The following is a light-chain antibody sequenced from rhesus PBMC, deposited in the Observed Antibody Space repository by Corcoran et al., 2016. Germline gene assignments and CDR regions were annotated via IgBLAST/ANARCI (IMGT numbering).Light chain of an antibody. CDR2: YAS. V-gene: IGKV3-42*02. CDR3: QQYNNWRT. J-gene: IGKJ1*01. Sequence: ETVVTQSPATLSLSPGERATLSCRASQRVGSNLAWYQQKPGQAPKLLIYYASSRATGIPDRVSGSGSGTEFTLTISSLEPEDVGVYYCQQYNNWRTFGQGTKVEIK. CDR1: QRVGSN.